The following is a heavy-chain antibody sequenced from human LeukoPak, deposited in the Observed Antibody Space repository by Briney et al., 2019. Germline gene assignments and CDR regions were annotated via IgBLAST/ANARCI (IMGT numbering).Heavy chain of an antibody. V-gene: IGHV4-39*01. CDR2: IYYSGST. J-gene: IGHJ4*02. Sequence: SETLSLTCTVSGGSISSSSYYWGWIRQPPGRGLEWIGSIYYSGSTYYNPSLKSRVTISVDTSKNQFSLKLSSVTAADTAVYYCARGEPQYYSYGSSNRDYWGQGTLVTVSS. CDR3: ARGEPQYYSYGSSNRDY. CDR1: GGSISSSSYY. D-gene: IGHD5-18*01.